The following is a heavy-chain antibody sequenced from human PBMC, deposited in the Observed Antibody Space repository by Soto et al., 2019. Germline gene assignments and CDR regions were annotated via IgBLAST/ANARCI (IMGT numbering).Heavy chain of an antibody. Sequence: GGSLRLCCAASGFTFSSYALNWVRQAPGKGPEWVAEISGSGTSTYYAPSVKGRFIISSDSSKNTLYLRMYSLRAEDTAMYYCAKSLSALFSLGDFKYWGQGALVTVSS. CDR2: ISGSGTST. D-gene: IGHD2-21*01. CDR1: GFTFSSYA. CDR3: AKSLSALFSLGDFKY. J-gene: IGHJ4*02. V-gene: IGHV3-23*01.